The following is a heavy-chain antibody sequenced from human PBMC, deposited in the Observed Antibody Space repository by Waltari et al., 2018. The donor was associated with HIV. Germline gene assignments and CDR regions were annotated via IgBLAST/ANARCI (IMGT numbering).Heavy chain of an antibody. Sequence: EVQLLESGGGLVQPGGSLRLSCAASGFTFSSYAMSWVRQAPGKGLEWVSAISVSGGSTYYADSVKGRFTISRDNSKNTLYLQMNSLRAEDTAVYYCAKDMGPYCGGDCNDAFDIWGQGTMVTVSS. V-gene: IGHV3-23*01. CDR2: ISVSGGST. D-gene: IGHD2-21*02. CDR3: AKDMGPYCGGDCNDAFDI. CDR1: GFTFSSYA. J-gene: IGHJ3*02.